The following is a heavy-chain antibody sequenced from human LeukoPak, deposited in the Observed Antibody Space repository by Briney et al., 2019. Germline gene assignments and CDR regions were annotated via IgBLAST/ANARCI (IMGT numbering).Heavy chain of an antibody. CDR2: LYFNGGT. CDR3: ARRGGSGSYYNYFDY. D-gene: IGHD3-10*01. Sequence: SETLSLTCSVSGVSITTYYWSWIRQSPGKGLEWIGYLYFNGGTHYNPSLKSRVTMSEDTSKNQFSLRLTSMTAADTAVYYCARRGGSGSYYNYFDYWGQGILVTVSS. CDR1: GVSITTYY. V-gene: IGHV4-59*01. J-gene: IGHJ4*02.